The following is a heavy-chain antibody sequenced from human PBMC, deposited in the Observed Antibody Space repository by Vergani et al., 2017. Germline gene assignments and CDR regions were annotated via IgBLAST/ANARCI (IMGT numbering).Heavy chain of an antibody. CDR2: IFSNDEK. J-gene: IGHJ6*02. CDR3: ARMTVVVPAAEYYYYGMDG. V-gene: IGHV2-26*01. D-gene: IGHD2-2*01. Sequence: QVTLKESGPVLVKPTETLTLTCTVSGFSLSNARMGVSWIRQPPGKALEWLAHIFSNDEKSYSTSLKSRLTISKDTSKSQVVLTMTNMDPVDTATYYCARMTVVVPAAEYYYYGMDGWGQGTSVTVSS. CDR1: GFSLSNARMG.